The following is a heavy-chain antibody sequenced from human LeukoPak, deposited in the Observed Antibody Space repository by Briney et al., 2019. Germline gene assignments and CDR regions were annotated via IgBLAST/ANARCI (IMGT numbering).Heavy chain of an antibody. CDR3: ARLGYSSGWYLFDY. D-gene: IGHD6-19*01. V-gene: IGHV3-20*04. J-gene: IGHJ4*02. CDR2: INWNGGST. Sequence: PGGSLRVSCAASGFTFGDYGMSWVRQAQGKGLEWVSGINWNGGSTGYADSVKGRFTISRDNAKNSLYLQMNSLRAEDTALYYCARLGYSSGWYLFDYWGQGTLVTVSS. CDR1: GFTFGDYG.